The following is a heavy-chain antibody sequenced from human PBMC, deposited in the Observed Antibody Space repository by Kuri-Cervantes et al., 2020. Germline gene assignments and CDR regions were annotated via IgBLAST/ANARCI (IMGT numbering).Heavy chain of an antibody. CDR1: GGSISSGGYS. CDR2: IYHSGST. J-gene: IGHJ5*02. CDR3: TRARIDSSGYYYIDWFDP. D-gene: IGHD3-22*01. V-gene: IGHV4-30-2*01. Sequence: LRLSCAVSGGSISSGGYSWSWIRQPPGKGLEWIGYIYHSGSTYYNPSLKSRVTISVDRSKNQFSLKLSSVTAADTAVYYCTRARIDSSGYYYIDWFDPWGQGTLVTVSS.